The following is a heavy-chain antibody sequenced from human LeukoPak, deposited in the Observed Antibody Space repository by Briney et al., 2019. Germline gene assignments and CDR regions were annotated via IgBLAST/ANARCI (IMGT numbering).Heavy chain of an antibody. V-gene: IGHV4-59*08. D-gene: IGHD3-16*02. Sequence: SETLSLTCTASGGSISSYYWSWIRQPPGKGLEWIGYIYYSGSTNYNPSLKSRVTISVDTSKNQFSLKLSSVTAADTAVYYCARLHDYVWGSYRPYYYYGMDVWGQGTTVTVSS. J-gene: IGHJ6*02. CDR3: ARLHDYVWGSYRPYYYYGMDV. CDR2: IYYSGST. CDR1: GGSISSYY.